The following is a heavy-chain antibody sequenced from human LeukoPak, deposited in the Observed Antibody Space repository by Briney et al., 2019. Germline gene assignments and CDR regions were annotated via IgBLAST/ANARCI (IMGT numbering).Heavy chain of an antibody. CDR2: IYWDDDK. D-gene: IGHD6-19*01. Sequence: SGPTLGHPTPTLTLTCTFSGFSLSTSGVGVGWIRQPPVKALEWLALIYWDDDKRYSPSLKRRLTITKDTSKNQVVLTMTNMDPVDTATYYCAHKEGSSGSDWFDPWGQGTLVTVSS. V-gene: IGHV2-5*02. J-gene: IGHJ5*02. CDR3: AHKEGSSGSDWFDP. CDR1: GFSLSTSGVG.